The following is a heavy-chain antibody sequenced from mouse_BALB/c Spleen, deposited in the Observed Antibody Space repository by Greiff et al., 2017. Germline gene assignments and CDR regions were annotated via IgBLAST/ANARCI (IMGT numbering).Heavy chain of an antibody. J-gene: IGHJ3*01. D-gene: IGHD2-4*01. CDR2: ISSGGSYT. CDR1: GFTFSSYG. Sequence: EVKLMESGGDLVKPGGSLKLSCAASGFTFSSYGMSWVRQTPDKRLEWVATISSGGSYTYYPDSVKGRFTISRDNAKNTLYLQMSSLKSEDTAMYYCAREITTGDWFAYWGQGTLVTVSA. V-gene: IGHV5-6*01. CDR3: AREITTGDWFAY.